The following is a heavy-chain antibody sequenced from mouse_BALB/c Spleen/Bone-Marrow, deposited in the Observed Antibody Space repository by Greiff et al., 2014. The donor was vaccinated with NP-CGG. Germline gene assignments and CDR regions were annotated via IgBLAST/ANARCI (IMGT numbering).Heavy chain of an antibody. J-gene: IGHJ4*01. CDR2: ISSGGST. Sequence: DVQLVESGGGLVKPGGSLKLSCAASGFTFSSYAMSWVRQTPEKRLEWVASISSGGSTCYPDSVKGRFTISRDNARNILYLQMSSLRSEDTAMYYCARGGGYYYAMDYWGQGTSVTVSS. V-gene: IGHV5-6-5*01. CDR3: ARGGGYYYAMDY. CDR1: GFTFSSYA.